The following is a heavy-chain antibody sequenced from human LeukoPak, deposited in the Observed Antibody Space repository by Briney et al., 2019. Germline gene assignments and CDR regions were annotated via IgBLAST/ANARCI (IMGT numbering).Heavy chain of an antibody. D-gene: IGHD3-22*01. Sequence: PGGSLRLSCAASGFTFSNYPMTWVRQSPGRGLEWFATITREGGNTYYRDSVKGRFTISRDNFKDTLHLQMNSLSAEDTAVYFCARYFFDSSGRYFDYWGQGTLVTVSS. V-gene: IGHV3-23*01. CDR2: ITREGGNT. CDR3: ARYFFDSSGRYFDY. CDR1: GFTFSNYP. J-gene: IGHJ4*02.